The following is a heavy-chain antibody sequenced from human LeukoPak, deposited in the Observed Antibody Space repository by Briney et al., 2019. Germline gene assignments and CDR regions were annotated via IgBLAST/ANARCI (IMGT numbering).Heavy chain of an antibody. D-gene: IGHD3-10*01. Sequence: PSQTLSLTCTVSGGSISSGGYYWTWIRQHPGKGLEWIGYIYYSGNTYYNPSLKSRVTISVDTSKNQFSLKLSSVTAADTAVYYCARTADGSYGSGSYYSDYWGQGTLVTVSS. CDR3: ARTADGSYGSGSYYSDY. V-gene: IGHV4-31*03. CDR1: GGSISSGGYY. J-gene: IGHJ4*02. CDR2: IYYSGNT.